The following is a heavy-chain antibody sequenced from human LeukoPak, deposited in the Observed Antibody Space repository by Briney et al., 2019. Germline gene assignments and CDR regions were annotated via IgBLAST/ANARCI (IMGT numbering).Heavy chain of an antibody. CDR2: IIPIFGTA. J-gene: IGHJ3*02. CDR1: GGTFSSYA. Sequence: SVKVSCKASGGTFSSYAISWVRQAPGQGLEWRGGIIPIFGTANYAQKFQGRVTITADESTSTAYMDLSSLRSEDTALYYCARDDAIVVVPAAQAFDAFDIWGQGTMVTVSS. V-gene: IGHV1-69*13. D-gene: IGHD2-2*01. CDR3: ARDDAIVVVPAAQAFDAFDI.